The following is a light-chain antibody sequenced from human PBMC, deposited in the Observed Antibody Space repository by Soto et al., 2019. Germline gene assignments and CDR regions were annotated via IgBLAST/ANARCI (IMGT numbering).Light chain of an antibody. CDR2: STS. Sequence: EIVLTQSPGTLSLSPGERGTLSCRASQRFGSSNLAWYQPKPGQAPRLLIYSTSSRATGIPDRFSGSGSGTDFTLTISRLEPEDFAVYYCQQYGNSPWTFGQGTKVDIK. J-gene: IGKJ1*01. CDR3: QQYGNSPWT. V-gene: IGKV3-20*01. CDR1: QRFGSSN.